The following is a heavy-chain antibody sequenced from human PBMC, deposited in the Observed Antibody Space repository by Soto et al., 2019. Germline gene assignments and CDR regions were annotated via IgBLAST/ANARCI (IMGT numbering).Heavy chain of an antibody. V-gene: IGHV4-34*01. CDR3: ASRYYCSSTSCYGIRGFDP. D-gene: IGHD2-2*01. J-gene: IGHJ5*02. CDR2: INHSGST. CDR1: GGSFSGYY. Sequence: SETLSLTCAVYGGSFSGYYWSWIRQPPGKGLEWIGEINHSGSTNYNPSLKSRVTISVDTSKNQFSLKLSSVTAADTAVYYCASRYYCSSTSCYGIRGFDPWGQGTLVTVSS.